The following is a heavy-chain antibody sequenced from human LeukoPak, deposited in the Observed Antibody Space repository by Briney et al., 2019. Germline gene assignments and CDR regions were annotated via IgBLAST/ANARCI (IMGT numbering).Heavy chain of an antibody. CDR3: ARDYGGNSDF. V-gene: IGHV3-74*01. CDR2: MNVEGSVT. Sequence: GGSLRLSCAASAFTVSSYWMHWVRQVPGKGLVWVSRMNVEGSVTSYADFVKGRFTISRDIAKNTLYLQMNTLTAEDTAVYYCARDYGGNSDFWGQGTLVTVSS. D-gene: IGHD4-23*01. J-gene: IGHJ4*02. CDR1: AFTVSSYW.